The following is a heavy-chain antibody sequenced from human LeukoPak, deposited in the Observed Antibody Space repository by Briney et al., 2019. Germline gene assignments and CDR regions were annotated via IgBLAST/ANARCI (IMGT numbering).Heavy chain of an antibody. CDR1: GGSFSGYY. D-gene: IGHD6-6*01. CDR2: INHSGST. CDR3: ARRRQYDSSLFWNFDL. J-gene: IGHJ2*01. V-gene: IGHV4-34*01. Sequence: SETLSLTCAVYGGSFSGYYWSWIRQPPGKGLEWIGEINHSGSTNYNPSLKSRVTISVDTSKNQFSLKLNSVTAADTAVYYCARRRQYDSSLFWNFDLWDRGTLVTVSS.